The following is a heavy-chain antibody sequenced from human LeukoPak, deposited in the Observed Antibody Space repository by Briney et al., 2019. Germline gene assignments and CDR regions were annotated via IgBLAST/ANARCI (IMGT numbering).Heavy chain of an antibody. CDR3: ARDPTTEETVPYYFDD. V-gene: IGHV4-34*01. J-gene: IGHJ4*02. CDR2: INHRGGT. CDR1: GGSFIGYH. Sequence: SETLSLTCAVSGGSFIGYHWNWIRQSPGKGLEWIAEINHRGGTNYNPSLKSRVTTSIDTSKNQFSLNLKSVTAADTAVYYCARDPTTEETVPYYFDDWGQGTLVTVSS. D-gene: IGHD4-23*01.